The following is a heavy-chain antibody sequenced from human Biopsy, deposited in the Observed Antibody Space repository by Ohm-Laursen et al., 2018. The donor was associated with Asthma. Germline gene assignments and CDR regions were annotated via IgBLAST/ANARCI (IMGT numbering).Heavy chain of an antibody. CDR3: ARAVDYSHYYGIDV. Sequence: ASVKVSCKTSVYTFNSAGITWGRQAPGQGLEWMGWISVYNGNTKVAQKLQDRVTMITDTSTSTAYMELRSLRSDDTAVYFCARAVDYSHYYGIDVWGQGTTVTVS. D-gene: IGHD3-10*01. CDR1: VYTFNSAG. V-gene: IGHV1-18*01. J-gene: IGHJ6*02. CDR2: ISVYNGNT.